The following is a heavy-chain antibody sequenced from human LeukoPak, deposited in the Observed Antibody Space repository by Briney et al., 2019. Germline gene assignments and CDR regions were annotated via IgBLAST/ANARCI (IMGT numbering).Heavy chain of an antibody. D-gene: IGHD2-2*01. Sequence: GASVKVSCKASGYTFTSYYMHWVRQAPGQGLEWMGIINPSGGSTSYAQKFQGRVTMTRDTSTSTVYMELTSLRSEDTAVYYCARDEAPGIVLVPAPGPWGQGTLVTVSS. CDR3: ARDEAPGIVLVPAPGP. CDR1: GYTFTSYY. J-gene: IGHJ5*02. CDR2: INPSGGST. V-gene: IGHV1-46*01.